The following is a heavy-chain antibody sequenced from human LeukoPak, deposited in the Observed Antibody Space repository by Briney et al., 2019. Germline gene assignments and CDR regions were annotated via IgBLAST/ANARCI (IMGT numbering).Heavy chain of an antibody. D-gene: IGHD6-19*01. CDR2: ISSNGGST. CDR3: ARRVGSGWDYFDY. V-gene: IGHV3-64*01. CDR1: GFTFSNHA. Sequence: PGGSLRLSCAASGFTFSNHAMHWVRQAPGRGLEYVSAISSNGGSTDYANSVKGRFTISRDNSKNTLYLQMGSLRAEDMAVYFCARRVGSGWDYFDYWGQGTLVTVSS. J-gene: IGHJ4*02.